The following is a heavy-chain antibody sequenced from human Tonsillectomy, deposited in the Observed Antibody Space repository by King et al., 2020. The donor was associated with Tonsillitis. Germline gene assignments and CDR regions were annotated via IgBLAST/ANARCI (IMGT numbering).Heavy chain of an antibody. J-gene: IGHJ3*02. CDR1: GFTFSSYA. V-gene: IGHV3-30*01. D-gene: IGHD3-22*01. CDR2: ISYDGSNK. CDR3: ARGEGDSSGYYDAFDI. Sequence: GQLGEAGGGVVQPGRSVRLSCAASGFTFSSYAMHWVRQAPGKGLEWVAVISYDGSNKYYADSVKGRFTISRDNSKNTLYLQMNSLRVEDTAVYYCARGEGDSSGYYDAFDIWGQGTMVTVSS.